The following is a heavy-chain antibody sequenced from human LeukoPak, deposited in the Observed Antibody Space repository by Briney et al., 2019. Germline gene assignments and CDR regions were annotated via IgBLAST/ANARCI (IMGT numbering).Heavy chain of an antibody. CDR3: TRDKVVVAATISYYGMDV. J-gene: IGHJ6*02. D-gene: IGHD2-15*01. Sequence: PGGSLRLSCTASGFTFGDYAMSWVRQAPGKGLEWVGFIRSKAYGGTTEYAASVKGRFTISRDDSKSIAYLQMNSLKTEDTAVYYCTRDKVVVAATISYYGMDVWGQGTTVTVSS. V-gene: IGHV3-49*04. CDR1: GFTFGDYA. CDR2: IRSKAYGGTT.